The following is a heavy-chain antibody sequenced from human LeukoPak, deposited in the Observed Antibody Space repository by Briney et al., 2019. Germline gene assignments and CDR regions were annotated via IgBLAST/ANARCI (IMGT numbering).Heavy chain of an antibody. CDR2: IRYDGSNK. J-gene: IGHJ6*03. D-gene: IGHD2-2*01. CDR3: AKAPASFSYYYYMDV. V-gene: IGHV3-30*02. CDR1: GFTFSSYS. Sequence: GGSLRLSCTASGFTFSSYSMNWVRQAPGKGLEWVAFIRYDGSNKYYADSVKGRFTISRDNSKNTLYLQMNSLRAEDTAVYYCAKAPASFSYYYYMDVWGKGTTVTVSS.